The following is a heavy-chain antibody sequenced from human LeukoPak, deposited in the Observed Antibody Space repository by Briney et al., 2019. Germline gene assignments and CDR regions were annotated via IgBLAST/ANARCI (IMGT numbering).Heavy chain of an antibody. CDR3: ARDLCRGKRDYGGNSCPGAFDI. D-gene: IGHD4-23*01. CDR2: IYSGGST. CDR1: GFTVSSNY. Sequence: GGSLRLSCAASGFTVSSNYMSWVRQAPGKGLEWVSVIYSGGSTYYADSVKGRFTISRDNSKNTLYLQMNSLRAEDTAVYYCARDLCRGKRDYGGNSCPGAFDIWGQGTMVTVSS. J-gene: IGHJ3*02. V-gene: IGHV3-53*01.